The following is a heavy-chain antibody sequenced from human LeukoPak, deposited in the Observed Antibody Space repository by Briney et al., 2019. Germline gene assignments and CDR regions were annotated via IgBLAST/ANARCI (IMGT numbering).Heavy chain of an antibody. CDR3: ARGRAFWSGYSDFDY. Sequence: SQTLSLTCTVSGGSISSGSYYWSWIRQPAGKGLEWIGRGYTSGSTNYNPSLKSRVTISVDTSKNQFSLKLSSVTAADTAVYYCARGRAFWSGYSDFDYWGQGHLVTVSS. J-gene: IGHJ4*02. CDR2: GYTSGST. CDR1: GGSISSGSYY. D-gene: IGHD3-3*01. V-gene: IGHV4-61*02.